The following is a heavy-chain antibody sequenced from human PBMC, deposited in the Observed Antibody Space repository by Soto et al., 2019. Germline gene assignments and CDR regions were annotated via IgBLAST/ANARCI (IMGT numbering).Heavy chain of an antibody. D-gene: IGHD6-6*01. CDR1: GGTFSSYT. J-gene: IGHJ3*02. Sequence: ASVKVSCKASGGTFSSYTISWVRQAPGQGLEWMGRIIPILGIANYAQKFQGRVTITADKSTSTAYMELSSLRSEDTAVYYCASPSSLRPTGTFTGDAFDIWGQGTMVTGSS. V-gene: IGHV1-69*02. CDR2: IIPILGIA. CDR3: ASPSSLRPTGTFTGDAFDI.